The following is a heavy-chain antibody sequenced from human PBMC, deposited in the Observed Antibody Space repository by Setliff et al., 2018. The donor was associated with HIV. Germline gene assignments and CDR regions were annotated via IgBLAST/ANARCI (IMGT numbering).Heavy chain of an antibody. Sequence: PGGSLRLSCAASGFTFSSYVMSWVRQAPGKGLEWVSGISGSGGSTYYTDSVKGRFTISRDNSKNTLFLQMNSLRAEDTAVYYCAKGRDGYTPPCAFDYWGQGTLVTVSS. D-gene: IGHD5-12*01. CDR2: ISGSGGST. CDR1: GFTFSSYV. CDR3: AKGRDGYTPPCAFDY. J-gene: IGHJ4*02. V-gene: IGHV3-23*01.